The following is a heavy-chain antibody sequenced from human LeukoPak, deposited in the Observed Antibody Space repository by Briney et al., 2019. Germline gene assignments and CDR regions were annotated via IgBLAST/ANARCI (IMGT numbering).Heavy chain of an antibody. CDR1: GGSISSRTYY. CDR3: ARGTRFYIDY. D-gene: IGHD3-3*01. Sequence: SETLSLTCSVSGGSISSRTYYGGWIRQPPGKGLEWIGSISYSGSTYYNPSLKSRITISLDTSKTQFSLKLSSVTAADTAVYYCARGTRFYIDYWGQGTLVTVSS. J-gene: IGHJ4*02. CDR2: ISYSGST. V-gene: IGHV4-39*07.